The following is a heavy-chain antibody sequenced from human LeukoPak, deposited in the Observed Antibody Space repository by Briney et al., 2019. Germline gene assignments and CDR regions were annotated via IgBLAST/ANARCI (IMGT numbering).Heavy chain of an antibody. CDR3: ARWFTSGRGFFDY. Sequence: GGSLRLSCAASGFTFSHYSMNWVRQAPGKGLEWVSYISSSSTIIYYADSVKGRFTISRDNAKNSLYLQMNSLRDGDTAVYYCARWFTSGRGFFDYWGQGILVTVSS. V-gene: IGHV3-48*02. D-gene: IGHD6-19*01. J-gene: IGHJ4*02. CDR1: GFTFSHYS. CDR2: ISSSSTII.